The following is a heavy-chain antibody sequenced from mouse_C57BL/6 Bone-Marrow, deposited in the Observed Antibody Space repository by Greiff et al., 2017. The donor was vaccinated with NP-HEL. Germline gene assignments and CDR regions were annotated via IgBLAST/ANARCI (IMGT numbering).Heavy chain of an antibody. J-gene: IGHJ3*01. CDR1: GYSITSGYY. CDR2: ISYDGSN. Sequence: EVKLMESGPGLVKPSQSLSLTCSVTGYSITSGYYWNWIRQFPGNKLEWMGYISYDGSNNYHPSLKNRISITRDTSKHQFFLKLNSVTTEDTATYYCARRTLAWFAYWGQGTLVTVSA. V-gene: IGHV3-6*01. CDR3: ARRTLAWFAY.